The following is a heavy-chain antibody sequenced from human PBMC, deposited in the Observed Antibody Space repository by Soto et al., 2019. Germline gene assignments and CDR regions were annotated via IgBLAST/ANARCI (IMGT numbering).Heavy chain of an antibody. D-gene: IGHD3-22*01. Sequence: QVLLQEPGPGLVKSSETLSLTCTVSGGSVGSGAYYWSWIRQPPVNALEWIGYIQYSGGTNYNSSLKSRVTISVDRSRNQFSLKLTSVTAADTAFYYCARHDYSDRTFDIWGQGTMVTVSS. CDR3: ARHDYSDRTFDI. CDR1: GGSVGSGAYY. CDR2: IQYSGGT. J-gene: IGHJ3*02. V-gene: IGHV4-61*08.